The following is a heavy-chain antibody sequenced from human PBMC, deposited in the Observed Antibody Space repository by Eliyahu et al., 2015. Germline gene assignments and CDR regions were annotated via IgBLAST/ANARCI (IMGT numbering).Heavy chain of an antibody. CDR1: GFSXNNAW. Sequence: EVLLVDSGGDLVKPGGSLRLSXAASGFSXNNAWMSWVRQAPGKGLGWVGRIKSRADGGTAEYTAPVKGRFTISRDDSRNMLYLQMNSLKIEDTAVYYCTTNGGGSYSDYWGQGTLVTVSS. D-gene: IGHD3-10*01. CDR2: IKSRADGGTA. V-gene: IGHV3-15*01. J-gene: IGHJ4*02. CDR3: TTNGGGSYSDY.